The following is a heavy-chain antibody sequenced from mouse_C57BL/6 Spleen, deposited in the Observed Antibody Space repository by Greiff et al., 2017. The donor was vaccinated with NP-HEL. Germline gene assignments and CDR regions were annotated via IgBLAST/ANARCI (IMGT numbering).Heavy chain of an antibody. D-gene: IGHD1-1*01. CDR1: GFTFTDYY. CDR2: IRNKANGYTT. V-gene: IGHV7-3*01. Sequence: EVQVVESGGGLVQPGGSLSLSCAASGFTFTDYYMSWVRQPPGKALEWLGFIRNKANGYTTEYSASVKGRFTISRDNSQSILYLQMNALRAEDSATYYCARYDYGVAFDYWGQGTTLTVSS. CDR3: ARYDYGVAFDY. J-gene: IGHJ2*01.